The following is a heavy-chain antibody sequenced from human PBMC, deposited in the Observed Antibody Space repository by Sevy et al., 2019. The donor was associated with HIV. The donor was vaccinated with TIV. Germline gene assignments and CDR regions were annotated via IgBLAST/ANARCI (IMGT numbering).Heavy chain of an antibody. J-gene: IGHJ2*01. Sequence: GGSLRLSCAASGFTVSSNYMSWVRQAPGKGLEWKGLEWVSTISGGGGGTYYADSVRGRFTISRDNSKNTLYLQVNSLRVEDTAVYYCAKHYIHDIADGWYFDLWGRGTLVTVSS. CDR1: GFTVSSNY. CDR3: AKHYIHDIADGWYFDL. D-gene: IGHD6-13*01. V-gene: IGHV3-23*01. CDR2: ISGGGGGT.